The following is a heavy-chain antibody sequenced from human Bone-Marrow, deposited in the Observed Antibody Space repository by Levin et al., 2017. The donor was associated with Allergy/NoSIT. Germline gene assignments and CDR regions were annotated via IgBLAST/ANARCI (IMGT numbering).Heavy chain of an antibody. Sequence: GESLKISCKGSGYSFTHNWISWVRQLPGKGLEWMGRIDPSGSSTNYSPSSQGHVTISVDKSVNTAYLQWRSLKASDTAMYYCARLEYYDRSASLSHDFWGQGTLVTVSS. D-gene: IGHD3-22*01. CDR2: IDPSGSST. J-gene: IGHJ4*02. CDR1: GYSFTHNW. CDR3: ARLEYYDRSASLSHDF. V-gene: IGHV5-10-1*01.